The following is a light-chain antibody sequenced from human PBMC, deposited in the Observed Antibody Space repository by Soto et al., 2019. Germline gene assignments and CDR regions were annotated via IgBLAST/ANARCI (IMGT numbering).Light chain of an antibody. CDR1: SSDVGGYNY. CDR2: DVS. J-gene: IGLJ2*01. CDR3: SSYTTSSPHVV. Sequence: QSALTQPASVSGSPGQSITISCTGTSSDVGGYNYVSWYQQHPGKAPKLMIYDVSNRPSGVSNRFSGSKSGNTASLTISGLQAEDEADYYRSSYTTSSPHVVFGGGTQLTVL. V-gene: IGLV2-14*01.